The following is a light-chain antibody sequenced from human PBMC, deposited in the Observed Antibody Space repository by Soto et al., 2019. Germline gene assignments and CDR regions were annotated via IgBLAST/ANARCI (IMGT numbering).Light chain of an antibody. CDR3: MQGAHWPRT. CDR1: QSLLYSDGNTY. Sequence: DVVMTQSPLSLPVTLGQPSSISCRSSQSLLYSDGNTYLTWFQQRKGQSXRXXIYRVSGRDSGVPDRFSGIGSGTDLTMKVGRVEAEDGGVYYSMQGAHWPRTFGQGTKVEIK. J-gene: IGKJ1*01. CDR2: RVS. V-gene: IGKV2-30*01.